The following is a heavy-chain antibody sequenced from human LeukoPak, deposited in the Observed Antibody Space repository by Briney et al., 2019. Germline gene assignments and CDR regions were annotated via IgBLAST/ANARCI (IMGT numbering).Heavy chain of an antibody. CDR3: ARRSGPYYYYMDV. J-gene: IGHJ6*03. Sequence: SVKVSCKASGGIFSSHAISWVRQAPGQGLEWMGGIIPIFGTANYAQKFQGRVTITADESTSTAYMELSSLRSEDTAVYYCARRSGPYYYYMDVWGKGTTVTVSS. D-gene: IGHD3-3*01. CDR1: GGIFSSHA. V-gene: IGHV1-69*01. CDR2: IIPIFGTA.